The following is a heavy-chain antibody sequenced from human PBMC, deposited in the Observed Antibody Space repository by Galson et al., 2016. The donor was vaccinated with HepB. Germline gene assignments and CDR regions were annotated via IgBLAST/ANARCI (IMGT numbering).Heavy chain of an antibody. D-gene: IGHD2-21*02. Sequence: QSGAEVKKPGESLKISCQASGYNFTSYWIGWVRQMPGKGLEWIGIIYPGDSDTRYSPTFQGQVTLSVDKSVSTAYLRWSHTRASETGMYYCVKNTDFAVNDAFDFWGQGTMVSVSS. V-gene: IGHV5-51*01. CDR2: IYPGDSDT. CDR1: GYNFTSYW. J-gene: IGHJ3*01. CDR3: VKNTDFAVNDAFDF.